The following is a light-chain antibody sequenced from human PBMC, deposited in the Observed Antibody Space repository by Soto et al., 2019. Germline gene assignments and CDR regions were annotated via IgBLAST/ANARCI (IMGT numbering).Light chain of an antibody. Sequence: EIQMTQSPSSLSVSGGDRVTISCRASHRFSRYLNGYQQKPGKAPKLLLYDASSLESGVPSGFSRSGSGTDFTLTISSLQPEEFAAYYCQQRYSIPRTFGQGTKVEIK. J-gene: IGKJ1*01. CDR1: HRFSRY. CDR3: QQRYSIPRT. CDR2: DAS. V-gene: IGKV1-39*01.